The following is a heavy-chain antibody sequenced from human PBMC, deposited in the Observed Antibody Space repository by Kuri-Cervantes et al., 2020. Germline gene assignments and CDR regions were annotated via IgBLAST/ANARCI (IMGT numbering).Heavy chain of an antibody. J-gene: IGHJ4*02. Sequence: GGSLRLSCAASGFTFSRYWMSWVRQAPGKGLEWVAVISYDGSNKYYADSVKGRFTISRDNSKNTLYLQMNSLRAEDTALYYCAKDLGHYYGSGSYDYWGQGTLVTVSS. V-gene: IGHV3-30*18. CDR1: GFTFSRYW. CDR3: AKDLGHYYGSGSYDY. D-gene: IGHD3-10*01. CDR2: ISYDGSNK.